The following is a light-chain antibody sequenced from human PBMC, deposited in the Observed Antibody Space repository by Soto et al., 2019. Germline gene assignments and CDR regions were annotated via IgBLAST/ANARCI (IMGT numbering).Light chain of an antibody. Sequence: EIVMTQSPGTLSASPGEGATLSCRASQSVSSYLAWYQQKRGQAPRLLIYSTSTRATGIPARFSGSGSGTEFILTISSLQSEDFAVYYCQQYSKWPLTCGGGTKGDI. V-gene: IGKV3-15*01. CDR3: QQYSKWPLT. CDR1: QSVSSY. CDR2: STS. J-gene: IGKJ4*01.